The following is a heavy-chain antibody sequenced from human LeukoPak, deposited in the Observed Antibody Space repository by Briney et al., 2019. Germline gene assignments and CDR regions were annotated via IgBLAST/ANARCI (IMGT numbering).Heavy chain of an antibody. CDR3: ARDLDCGGDCYSRTTPFDY. Sequence: GGSLRLSCAASGFTFSSYAMSWVRQAPGKGLEWVSSISSSSSYIYYADSVKGRFTISRDNAKNSLYLQMNSLRAEDTAVYYCARDLDCGGDCYSRTTPFDYWGQGTLVTVSS. CDR1: GFTFSSYA. V-gene: IGHV3-21*01. D-gene: IGHD2-21*02. CDR2: ISSSSSYI. J-gene: IGHJ4*02.